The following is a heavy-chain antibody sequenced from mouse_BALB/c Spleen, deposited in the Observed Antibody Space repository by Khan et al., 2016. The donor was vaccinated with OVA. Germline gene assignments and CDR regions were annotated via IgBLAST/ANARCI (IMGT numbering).Heavy chain of an antibody. CDR2: VFPGGGSS. D-gene: IGHD1-1*01. CDR3: ARGGYSVFAF. J-gene: IGHJ3*01. CDR1: GYTFTDYI. V-gene: IGHV1-77*01. Sequence: VQLQESGPELVKPGASVKMSCKASGYTFTDYIINWVKQRTGQGLEWIGDVFPGGGSSYYNEKFKGKATLTADKSSNTAYMQLSSLTFEDSAVYFCARGGYSVFAFWGQGTLVTVSA.